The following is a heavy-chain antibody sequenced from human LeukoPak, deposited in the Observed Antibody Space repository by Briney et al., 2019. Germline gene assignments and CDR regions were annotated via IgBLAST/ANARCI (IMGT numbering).Heavy chain of an antibody. CDR3: ARDSDYGDYVYFDY. CDR2: IKQDGSEK. V-gene: IGHV3-7*01. Sequence: GGSLRLSCAASGFTFSSYWMSWVRQAPGKGLEWVANIKQDGSEKYYVDSAKGQFTISRDNAKNSLYLQMNSLRAEDTAVYYCARDSDYGDYVYFDYWGQGTLVTVSS. J-gene: IGHJ4*02. D-gene: IGHD4-17*01. CDR1: GFTFSSYW.